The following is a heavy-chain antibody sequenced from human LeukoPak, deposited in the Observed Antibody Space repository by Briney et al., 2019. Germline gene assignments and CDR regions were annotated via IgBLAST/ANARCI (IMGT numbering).Heavy chain of an antibody. V-gene: IGHV3-74*01. CDR3: ARGGPTTWF. CDR1: GFTFSSYW. Sequence: GGSLRLSCAGSGFTFSSYWRHWGRQVPGEGRGWVSSIQPDGGTTHYADSVKGRFTISRDNARNTLFLHANSMRADDTAVYYCARGGPTTWFWAQGSLVTIYS. J-gene: IGHJ4*02. D-gene: IGHD2/OR15-2a*01. CDR2: IQPDGGTT.